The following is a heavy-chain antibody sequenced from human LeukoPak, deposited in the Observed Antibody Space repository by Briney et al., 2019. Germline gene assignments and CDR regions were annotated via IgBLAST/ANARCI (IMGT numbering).Heavy chain of an antibody. CDR3: ARCVPSWSGWYIDY. Sequence: GGSLRLSCAASGFSYSSYDMLWVGPVTGKGLEWVSAIGTAGNTVDLDSVKGRFIISRENAKNSLFIQMNSLRAGDTAVYYCARCVPSWSGWYIDYWGQGTVVTVSS. J-gene: IGHJ4*02. D-gene: IGHD6-19*01. CDR2: IGTAGNT. V-gene: IGHV3-13*04. CDR1: GFSYSSYD.